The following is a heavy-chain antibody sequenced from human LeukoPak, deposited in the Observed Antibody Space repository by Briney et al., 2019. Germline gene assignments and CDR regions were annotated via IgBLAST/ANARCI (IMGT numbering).Heavy chain of an antibody. CDR1: GFTVSSNY. Sequence: GGSLRLSCAASGFTVSSNYMSWVRQAPGKGLEWVSVIYSGGSTYYADSVKGRFTISRDNSKNTLYLQMNSLRAEDTAVYYCARVASGSYCYPFDYWGQGTLVTVSS. CDR3: ARVASGSYCYPFDY. D-gene: IGHD1-26*01. CDR2: IYSGGST. J-gene: IGHJ4*02. V-gene: IGHV3-53*01.